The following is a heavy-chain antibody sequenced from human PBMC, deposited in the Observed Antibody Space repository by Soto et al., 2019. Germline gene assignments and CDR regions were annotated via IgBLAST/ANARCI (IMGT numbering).Heavy chain of an antibody. J-gene: IGHJ5*02. D-gene: IGHD2-21*01. V-gene: IGHV3-23*01. CDR3: AKDAVYRDGLWLMDS. CDR2: VTGSGSQI. CDR1: GFTISTYA. Sequence: GGSLRLSCAASGFTISTYAMTWVRQAPGKGLECVSGVTGSGSQIYYADSVKGRFTISKDNSKNTLYLQMSSLREEDTALYYCAKDAVYRDGLWLMDSWGQGTLVTVSS.